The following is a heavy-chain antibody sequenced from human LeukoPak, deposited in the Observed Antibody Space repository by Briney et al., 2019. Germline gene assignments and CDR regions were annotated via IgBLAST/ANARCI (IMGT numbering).Heavy chain of an antibody. CDR2: IIPILGIA. Sequence: GASVKVSCKASGGTFSSYTIIWVRQAPGQGLEWMGRIIPILGIANYAQKFQGRVTITADKSTSTAYMELSSLRSEDTAVYYCAREVGTYYDILTGSTGDWGQGTLVTVSS. V-gene: IGHV1-69*04. J-gene: IGHJ4*02. CDR3: AREVGTYYDILTGSTGD. CDR1: GGTFSSYT. D-gene: IGHD3-9*01.